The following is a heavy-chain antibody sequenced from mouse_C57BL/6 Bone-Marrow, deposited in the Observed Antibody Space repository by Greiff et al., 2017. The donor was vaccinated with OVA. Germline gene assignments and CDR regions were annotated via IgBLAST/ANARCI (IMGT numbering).Heavy chain of an antibody. J-gene: IGHJ3*01. V-gene: IGHV1-61*01. CDR1: GYTFTSYW. Sequence: QVQLQQPGAELVRPGSSVKLSCKASGYTFTSYWMDWVKQRPGQGLEWIGNIYPSDSETHYNQKFKDKATLTVDKSSSTAYMQLSSLTSEDSAVDYCARRVNWGPFAYWGQGTLVTVSA. CDR2: IYPSDSET. CDR3: ARRVNWGPFAY. D-gene: IGHD4-1*01.